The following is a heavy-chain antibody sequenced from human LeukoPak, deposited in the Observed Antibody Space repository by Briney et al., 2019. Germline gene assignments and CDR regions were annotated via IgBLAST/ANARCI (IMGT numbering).Heavy chain of an antibody. Sequence: GGSLRLSCAASGFTFSSFTMNWVRQAPGKGLEWVSSISSSSSYIYYADSLKGRFTISRDNAKNSLYLQMNSLRAEDTAVYYCARFRGPGGPDYYYYYYMDVWGKGTTVTISS. CDR3: ARFRGPGGPDYYYYYYMDV. D-gene: IGHD3-16*01. CDR2: ISSSSSYI. CDR1: GFTFSSFT. V-gene: IGHV3-21*01. J-gene: IGHJ6*03.